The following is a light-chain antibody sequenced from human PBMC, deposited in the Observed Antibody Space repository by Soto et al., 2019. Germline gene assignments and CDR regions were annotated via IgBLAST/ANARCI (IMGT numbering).Light chain of an antibody. Sequence: QSVLTQPPSVSAAPGQRVTISCSGSDSNIGHNDVSWYQQIPGTAPKLLIYDTNKRPSGIPDRFSGSKSGPAATLGITGLQTGDEAVYYCATWDNTLRGGVFGGGTKVTVL. V-gene: IGLV1-51*01. CDR2: DTN. J-gene: IGLJ3*02. CDR1: DSNIGHND. CDR3: ATWDNTLRGGV.